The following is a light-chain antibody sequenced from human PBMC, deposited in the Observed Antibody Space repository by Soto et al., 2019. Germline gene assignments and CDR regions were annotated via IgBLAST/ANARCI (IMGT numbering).Light chain of an antibody. J-gene: IGLJ3*02. V-gene: IGLV2-14*01. Sequence: QSALTQPASVSGSPGQSITISCTGTSSDVGRYNYVSWYQQHPGKAPKLMIFEVYSRASGVSNRFSGSKSGNTASLTISGLQAEDEADYYCSSYTTSNTLVFAGGTKLTVL. CDR3: SSYTTSNTLV. CDR2: EVY. CDR1: SSDVGRYNY.